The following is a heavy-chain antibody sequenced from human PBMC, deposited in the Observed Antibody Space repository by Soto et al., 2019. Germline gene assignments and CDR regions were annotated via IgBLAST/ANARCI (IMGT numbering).Heavy chain of an antibody. CDR3: SRGAITMIGY. CDR2: INPSGGST. Sequence: QVQLVQSGAEVKKPGASVKVSCKASGYTLTSYYMHWVRQAPEQGLEWMGIINPSGGSTSYAQKFQGRVTMTRDTSTSTVYMELSSLRSEDTAVYYCSRGAITMIGYWGQGTLVTVSS. CDR1: GYTLTSYY. V-gene: IGHV1-46*01. D-gene: IGHD3-10*02. J-gene: IGHJ4*02.